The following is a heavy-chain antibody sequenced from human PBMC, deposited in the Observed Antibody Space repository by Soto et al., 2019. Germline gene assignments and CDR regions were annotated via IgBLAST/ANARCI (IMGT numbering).Heavy chain of an antibody. D-gene: IGHD2-21*02. V-gene: IGHV1-3*01. CDR1: GYTFTTYT. Sequence: ASVKVSCKASGYTFTTYTMHWVRQAPGQRLEWMGWINAGHGNTKYSQKFQGRVTITRDTSASTAYMELSSLRSEDTAVYYCAREGLSYCGGDCYSDYWGQGTLVTVSS. CDR3: AREGLSYCGGDCYSDY. CDR2: INAGHGNT. J-gene: IGHJ4*02.